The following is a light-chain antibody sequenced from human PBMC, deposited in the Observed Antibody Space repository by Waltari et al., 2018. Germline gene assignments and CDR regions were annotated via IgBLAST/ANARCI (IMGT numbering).Light chain of an antibody. CDR2: WAS. V-gene: IGKV4-1*01. Sequence: DIVMTQSPDSLAVSLGEMATINCKTSQSLLFSSNNNNDIAWFQQKPGQPPQLLFYWASTRESGVPDRCRGSGSGTDVTLTISRLQAEDVAIYYCHQYYILPVSFGQGTKLEIK. CDR1: QSLLFSSNNNND. CDR3: HQYYILPVS. J-gene: IGKJ2*03.